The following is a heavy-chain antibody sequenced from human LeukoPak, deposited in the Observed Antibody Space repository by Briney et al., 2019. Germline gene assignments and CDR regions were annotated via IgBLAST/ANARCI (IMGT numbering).Heavy chain of an antibody. CDR1: GFTFTSYG. CDR3: AKDRGSGYNWNDVLDY. D-gene: IGHD1-20*01. J-gene: IGHJ4*02. Sequence: AGRSLRLSCAASGFTFTSYGMHWVRQAPPKGLEWVAVISYDVREKHYVDSVKGRFTISRETSKNTLYLQMNSLRAEDTAVYYCAKDRGSGYNWNDVLDYWGQGTLVTVSS. CDR2: ISYDVREK. V-gene: IGHV3-30*18.